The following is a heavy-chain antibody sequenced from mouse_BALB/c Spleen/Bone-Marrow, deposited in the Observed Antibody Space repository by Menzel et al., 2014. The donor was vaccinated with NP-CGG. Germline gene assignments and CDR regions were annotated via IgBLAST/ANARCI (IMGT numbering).Heavy chain of an antibody. CDR2: IRLKSNNYAT. D-gene: IGHD4-1*02. Sequence: EVMLVESGGGLVQPGGSMKLSCVASGFTFSNYWMNWVRQSPEKGLEWAAEIRLKSNNYATHYAESVKGRFTISRDDSKSSVYLQMNNLRAEDTGIYYCSTGFAYWGQGTLVTVSA. V-gene: IGHV6-6*02. CDR3: STGFAY. J-gene: IGHJ3*01. CDR1: GFTFSNYW.